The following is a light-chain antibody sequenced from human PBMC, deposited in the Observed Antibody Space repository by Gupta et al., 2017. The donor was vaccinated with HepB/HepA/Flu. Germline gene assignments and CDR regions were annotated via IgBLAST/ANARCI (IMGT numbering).Light chain of an antibody. V-gene: IGLV3-21*03. Sequence: SYVLTQPPSVDGVAGMTARITSGGDNIGDKSVHWDQQRPGQAPVLVVHDDTDRPSGVPERFSGSNSGNTATLTISRVEAGDEADYYCQVWDSSSDYVFGIGTKVTVL. CDR2: DDT. CDR1: NIGDKS. CDR3: QVWDSSSDYV. J-gene: IGLJ1*01.